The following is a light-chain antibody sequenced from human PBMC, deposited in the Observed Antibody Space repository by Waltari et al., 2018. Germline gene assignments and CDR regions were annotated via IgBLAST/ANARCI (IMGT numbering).Light chain of an antibody. CDR1: QSIIGR. CDR2: DAS. Sequence: DIQMTQSPSTLSASIGDRVTITCLAGQSIIGRLAWYQPKPGKAPKLRSCDASSLEYGVPARFSGSGYGTEFTLTISSLQPDDSATYYCQQYHTYKMFGQGTKVEI. CDR3: QQYHTYKM. J-gene: IGKJ1*01. V-gene: IGKV1-5*01.